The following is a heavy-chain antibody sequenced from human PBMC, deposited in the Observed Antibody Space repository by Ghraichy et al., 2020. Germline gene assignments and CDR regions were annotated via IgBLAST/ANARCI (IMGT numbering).Heavy chain of an antibody. CDR3: ASGVFSYDYVWGSYPLDS. CDR1: GFTVSNNY. CDR2: IYSGDRA. D-gene: IGHD3-16*02. Sequence: LSLTCAASGFTVSNNYMSWVRRAPGKGLEWVSIIYSGDRAYYADAVTGRFTISRDNSKNTVYLQMNSLRAEDTAVYYCASGVFSYDYVWGSYPLDSWGQGTLVTVSS. V-gene: IGHV3-66*01. J-gene: IGHJ4*02.